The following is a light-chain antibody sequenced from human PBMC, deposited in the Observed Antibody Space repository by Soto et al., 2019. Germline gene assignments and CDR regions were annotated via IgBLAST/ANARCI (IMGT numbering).Light chain of an antibody. CDR2: DAS. V-gene: IGKV3-11*01. CDR3: QQRSNWPT. CDR1: QSVSSY. J-gene: IGKJ3*01. Sequence: EIDLTQSPATLSLSPGERATLSRRASQSVSSYLAWYQQKPGQAPRLLIYDASNRATGIPARFSGSGSGTDFTLTISSLEPEDFAVYYCQQRSNWPTFGPGTKVDIK.